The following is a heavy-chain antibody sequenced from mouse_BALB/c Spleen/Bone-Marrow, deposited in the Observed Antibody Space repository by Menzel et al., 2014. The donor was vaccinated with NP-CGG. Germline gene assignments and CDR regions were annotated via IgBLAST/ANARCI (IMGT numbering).Heavy chain of an antibody. Sequence: DVKLVESGGGLVKPGGSLKLSCAASGFNFSSYGMSWVRQTPEKRLEWVASISGGGSYTYFPDSVKGRITISRDNAKNNLYLQMSSLRSEDTALYYCARHDYDWFAYWGQGTLFPVSA. CDR2: ISGGGSYT. V-gene: IGHV5-9-2*01. CDR1: GFNFSSYG. D-gene: IGHD2-4*01. CDR3: ARHDYDWFAY. J-gene: IGHJ3*01.